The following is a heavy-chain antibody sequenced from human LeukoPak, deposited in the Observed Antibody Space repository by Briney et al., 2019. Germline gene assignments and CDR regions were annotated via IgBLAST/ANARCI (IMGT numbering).Heavy chain of an antibody. CDR3: ARSTWLLDK. J-gene: IGHJ4*02. Sequence: SETLSLTCTVSGGSISNYFWDWIRQPPGKGLEWIGYIYYNGNTNYNPSLKSRVTISLDTSKNQFSLKLSSVTAADTAVYYCARSTWLLDKWGQGTLVTVSS. CDR1: GGSISNYF. CDR2: IYYNGNT. D-gene: IGHD3-22*01. V-gene: IGHV4-59*01.